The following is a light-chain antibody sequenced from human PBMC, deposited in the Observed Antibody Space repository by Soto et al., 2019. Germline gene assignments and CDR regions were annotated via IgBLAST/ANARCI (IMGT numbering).Light chain of an antibody. J-gene: IGKJ2*01. CDR2: GAS. Sequence: EIVMTQSPDTLSVSPGERATLSCRSSQSVSSNLAWYQQKTGQAHRLLSFGASTRATGIPARFSGSGSGTEFTSTISTLQSEDFAFSNWQQYNNWPYTFGQGTTLEIK. CDR1: QSVSSN. V-gene: IGKV3-15*01. CDR3: QQYNNWPYT.